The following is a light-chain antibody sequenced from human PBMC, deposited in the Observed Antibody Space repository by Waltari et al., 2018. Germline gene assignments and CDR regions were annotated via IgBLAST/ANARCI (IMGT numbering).Light chain of an antibody. Sequence: QSALTQPRSVSGSPGQSVTISCVGSSRDVGRYNFVSWYQQYPGKAPQLMIYEVTKRRRGGPVRFSGSKSGNTASLAISGLQAEDEAGYYCFSYAGSYTYVCGTGTEVTVL. CDR3: FSYAGSYTYV. CDR1: SRDVGRYNF. CDR2: EVT. V-gene: IGLV2-11*01. J-gene: IGLJ1*01.